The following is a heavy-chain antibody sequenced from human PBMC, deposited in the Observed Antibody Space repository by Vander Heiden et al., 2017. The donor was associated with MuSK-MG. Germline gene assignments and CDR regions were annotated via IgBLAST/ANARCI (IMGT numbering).Heavy chain of an antibody. V-gene: IGHV3-30*04. CDR2: ISYDGSNK. CDR1: GFTYSSYP. Sequence: QVQLVESGGGVVQPGRSLRLSCAASGFTYSSYPMRWVRQAPGKGLEWVAVISYDGSNKYYADSVKGRFTISRDNSKNTLYLQMNSLRAEDTAVYYCARYRGGITMIVVVIPDFDYWGQGTLVTVSS. D-gene: IGHD3-22*01. CDR3: ARYRGGITMIVVVIPDFDY. J-gene: IGHJ4*02.